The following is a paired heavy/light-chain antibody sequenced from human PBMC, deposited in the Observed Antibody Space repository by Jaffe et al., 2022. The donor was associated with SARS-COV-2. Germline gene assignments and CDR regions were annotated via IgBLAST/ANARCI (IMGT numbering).Light chain of an antibody. V-gene: IGLV3-25*03. J-gene: IGLJ2*01. Sequence: SYELTQPPSVSVSPGQTARITCSADALPKQYAYWYQQKPGQAPVLVIYKDSERPSGIPERFSGSSSGTTVTLTISGVQAEDEADYYCQSADSSGTFVVFGGGTKLTVL. CDR1: ALPKQY. CDR3: QSADSSGTFVV. CDR2: KDS.
Heavy chain of an antibody. D-gene: IGHD1-26*01. CDR3: ARDRRGGDVYSGSYKGFDY. CDR1: GYTFTSYG. J-gene: IGHJ4*02. CDR2: ISAYNGNT. V-gene: IGHV1-18*01. Sequence: QVQLVQSGAEVKKPGASVKVSCKASGYTFTSYGISWVRQAPGQGLEWMGWISAYNGNTNYAQKLQGRVTMTTDTSTSTAYMELRSLRSDDTAVYYCARDRRGGDVYSGSYKGFDYWGQGTLVTVSS.